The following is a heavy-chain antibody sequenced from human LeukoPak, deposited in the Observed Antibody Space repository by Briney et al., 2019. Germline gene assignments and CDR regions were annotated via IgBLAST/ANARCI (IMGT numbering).Heavy chain of an antibody. CDR1: GYTFTVYY. V-gene: IGHV1-2*02. J-gene: IGHJ4*02. CDR3: ARARSVTWTFSYFDY. Sequence: GASVNVSCKPSGYTFTVYYLHWVRQAPGQGLEWMGWVNPNSGGTNYAKRFVGRVTMTRDTSISTAYMELSRLTSDDTAMYYCARARSVTWTFSYFDYWGRGTLVTVSS. D-gene: IGHD4-17*01. CDR2: VNPNSGGT.